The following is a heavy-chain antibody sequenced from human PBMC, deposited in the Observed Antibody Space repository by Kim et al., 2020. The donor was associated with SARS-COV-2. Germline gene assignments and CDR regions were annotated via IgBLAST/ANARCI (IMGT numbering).Heavy chain of an antibody. CDR1: GFTFSSYG. V-gene: IGHV3-30*18. CDR2: ISYDGSNK. J-gene: IGHJ4*02. CDR3: AKAEAYDY. Sequence: GGSLRLSCAASGFTFSSYGMHWVRQAPGKGLEGVAVISYDGSNKYYADSVKGRFTISRDNSKNTLYLQMNSLRAEDTAVYYCAKAEAYDYWGQGPLVTAS.